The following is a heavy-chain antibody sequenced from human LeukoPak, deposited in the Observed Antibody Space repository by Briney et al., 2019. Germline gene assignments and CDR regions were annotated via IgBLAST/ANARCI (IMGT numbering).Heavy chain of an antibody. J-gene: IGHJ4*02. CDR1: GDSISSGGNY. CDR3: ARDILRYYFDS. CDR2: IYHSWNT. Sequence: SETLSLTCTVSGDSISSGGNYWSWIRQRPGQGLEWIGCIYHSWNTYYNPSLKSRLTMSVDTSKNQFSLKLSSVTAADTAVYYCARDILRYYFDSWGQGTLVTVSS. D-gene: IGHD2-2*02. V-gene: IGHV4-31*03.